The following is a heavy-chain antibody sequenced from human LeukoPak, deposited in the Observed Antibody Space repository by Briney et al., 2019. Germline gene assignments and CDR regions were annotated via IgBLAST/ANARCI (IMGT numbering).Heavy chain of an antibody. CDR2: ISYDGSNK. Sequence: GRSLRLSCAASGFTFSSYAMHWVRQAPGKGLEWVAVISYDGSNKYYADSVKGRFTISRDNSKNTLYLQMNSLRAEDTAVYNCARYCSSTSCYSPGSFDYWGQGTLVTVSS. CDR1: GFTFSSYA. CDR3: ARYCSSTSCYSPGSFDY. J-gene: IGHJ4*02. V-gene: IGHV3-30*04. D-gene: IGHD2-2*01.